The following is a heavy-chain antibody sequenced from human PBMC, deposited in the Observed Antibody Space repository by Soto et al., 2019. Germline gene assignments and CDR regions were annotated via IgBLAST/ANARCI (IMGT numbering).Heavy chain of an antibody. CDR2: IYHSGST. V-gene: IGHV4-30-2*01. CDR1: GGSISSGGYS. J-gene: IGHJ4*02. Sequence: QLQLQESGSGLVKPSQTLSLTCAVSGGSISSGGYSWSWIRQPPGKGLEWIGYIYHSGSTYYNPSLKSRVTISVDRSKNQLSLKLISVTAADTAVYYCARAGGLGAVAADYWGQGTLVTVSS. CDR3: ARAGGLGAVAADY. D-gene: IGHD6-19*01.